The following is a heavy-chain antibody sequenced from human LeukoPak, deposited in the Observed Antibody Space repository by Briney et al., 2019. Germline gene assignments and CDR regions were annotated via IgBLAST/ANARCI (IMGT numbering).Heavy chain of an antibody. CDR1: GGSISGSSYF. J-gene: IGHJ4*02. V-gene: IGHV4-61*05. CDR2: IYFSGST. CDR3: ARFRLRGGSLDFDY. Sequence: SETLSLTCTVSGGSISGSSYFWGWIRQPPGKGLEWIGYIYFSGSTTYNPSLKSRVTISVDTSKNQFSLKLSSVTAADTAVYFCARFRLRGGSLDFDYWGQGTLVTVSS. D-gene: IGHD1-26*01.